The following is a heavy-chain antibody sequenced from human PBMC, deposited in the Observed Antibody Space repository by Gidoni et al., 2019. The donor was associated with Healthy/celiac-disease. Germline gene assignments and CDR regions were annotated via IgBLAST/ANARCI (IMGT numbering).Heavy chain of an antibody. CDR1: GGSISSSSYY. V-gene: IGHV4-39*01. Sequence: QLQLQASGPGLVKPSETLSLTSTVSGGSISSSSYYWGWLRQPPGKGLEWIGSIYYSGSTYYNPSLKSRVTISVDTSTNQFSLKLSSVTAADTAVYYCARHQARRLSTAVWYFDLWGRGTLVTVSS. J-gene: IGHJ2*01. CDR3: ARHQARRLSTAVWYFDL. CDR2: IYYSGST. D-gene: IGHD2-2*01.